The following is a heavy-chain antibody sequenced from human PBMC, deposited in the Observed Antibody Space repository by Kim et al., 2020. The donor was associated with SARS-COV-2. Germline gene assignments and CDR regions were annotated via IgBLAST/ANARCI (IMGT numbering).Heavy chain of an antibody. V-gene: IGHV3-64D*06. CDR3: VKEVGWEYSSGWYGDFQH. D-gene: IGHD6-19*01. J-gene: IGHJ1*01. CDR2: ISSNGGST. Sequence: GGSLRLSCSASGFTFSSYAMHWVRQAPGKGLEYVSAISSNGGSTYYADSVKGRFTISRDNSKNTLYLQMSSLRAEDTAVYYCVKEVGWEYSSGWYGDFQHWGQGTLVTVSS. CDR1: GFTFSSYA.